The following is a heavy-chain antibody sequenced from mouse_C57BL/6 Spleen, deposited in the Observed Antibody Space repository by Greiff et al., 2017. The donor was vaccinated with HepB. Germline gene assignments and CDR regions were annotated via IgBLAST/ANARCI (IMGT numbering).Heavy chain of an antibody. V-gene: IGHV1-81*01. CDR3: ARSGYDYDWYFDV. CDR1: GYTFTSYG. Sequence: QVQLQQSGAELARPGASVKLSCKASGYTFTSYGISWVKQRTGQGLEWIGEIYPRSGNTYYNEKLKGKATLTADKSSSTAYMELRSLTSEDSAVYFCARSGYDYDWYFDVWGTGTTVTVSS. CDR2: IYPRSGNT. D-gene: IGHD2-4*01. J-gene: IGHJ1*03.